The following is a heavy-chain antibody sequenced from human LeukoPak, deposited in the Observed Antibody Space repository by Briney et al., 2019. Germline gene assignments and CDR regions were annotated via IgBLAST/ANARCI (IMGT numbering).Heavy chain of an antibody. Sequence: PGGSLRLSCEVSGFIFSNYGMHWVRQAPGKGLEWLALIWYDGRTKFHADSVKGRFTISRDNSANTLYLQMSSLRVEDTAVYYCAREWGRIAVAGGPGYWGQGAGVTVSS. CDR2: IWYDGRTK. V-gene: IGHV3-33*01. D-gene: IGHD6-19*01. CDR1: GFIFSNYG. CDR3: AREWGRIAVAGGPGY. J-gene: IGHJ4*02.